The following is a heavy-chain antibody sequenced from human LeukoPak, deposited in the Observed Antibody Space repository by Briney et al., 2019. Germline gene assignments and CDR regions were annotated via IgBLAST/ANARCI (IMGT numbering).Heavy chain of an antibody. CDR1: GYSISSGFY. V-gene: IGHV4-38-2*02. CDR3: ARDNGGDDPPTLDY. CDR2: IYYSGNT. Sequence: PSETLSLTCAVSGYSISSGFYWAWIRQPPGKGLEWLGIIYYSGNTYYNPSLKSRLTISVDTSKNEFSLKLSSVTAADTAVYYCARDNGGDDPPTLDYWGQGTLVTVPS. D-gene: IGHD2-8*01. J-gene: IGHJ4*02.